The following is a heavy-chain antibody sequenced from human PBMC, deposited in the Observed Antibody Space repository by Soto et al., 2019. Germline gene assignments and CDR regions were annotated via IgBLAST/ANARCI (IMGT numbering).Heavy chain of an antibody. CDR1: GYTIAGCY. J-gene: IGHJ6*02. V-gene: IGHV1-2*04. Sequence: ASVEVCCTDSGYTIAGCYRHWVRQAPGQGLEWMGWINPNSGGTNYAQKFQGWVTMTRDTSISTAYMELSRLRSDDTAVYYCARDKVYGMDVWGQGTTVTVSS. CDR2: INPNSGGT. CDR3: ARDKVYGMDV.